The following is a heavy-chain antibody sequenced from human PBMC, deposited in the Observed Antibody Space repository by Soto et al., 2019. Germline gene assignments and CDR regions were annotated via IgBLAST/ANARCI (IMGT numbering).Heavy chain of an antibody. J-gene: IGHJ6*02. CDR1: GFTFSSYG. D-gene: IGHD2-2*01. CDR3: AKVNTRIVPAADYYYYYGMDV. V-gene: IGHV3-30*18. CDR2: ISYDGSNK. Sequence: GGSLRLSCAASGFTFSSYGMHWVRQAPGKGLEWVAVISYDGSNKYYADSVKGRFTISRDNSKNTLYLQMNSLRAEDTAVYYCAKVNTRIVPAADYYYYYGMDVWGQGTTVTVSS.